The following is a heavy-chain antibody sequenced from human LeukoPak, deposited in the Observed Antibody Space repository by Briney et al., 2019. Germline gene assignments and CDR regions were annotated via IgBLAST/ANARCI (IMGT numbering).Heavy chain of an antibody. CDR2: ISSSSSTI. CDR1: GFTFSSYT. D-gene: IGHD5-12*01. Sequence: GGSLRLSCAASGFTFSSYTMNWVRQAPGKGLEWISKISSSSSTIYYADSVKGRFTISRDNAKNSLYLQMNSLRAEDTAVYYCARDSPQALAILHAFDIWGHGTMVTVSS. V-gene: IGHV3-48*01. J-gene: IGHJ3*02. CDR3: ARDSPQALAILHAFDI.